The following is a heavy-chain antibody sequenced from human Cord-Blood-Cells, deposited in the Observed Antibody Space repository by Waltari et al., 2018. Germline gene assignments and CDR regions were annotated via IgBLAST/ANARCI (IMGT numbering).Heavy chain of an antibody. CDR1: GGSISSSSYF. CDR3: ARRADDAFDI. Sequence: QLQLQESGPGLVKPSETLSLTCTVSGGSISSSSYFWGWIRQPPGKGLEWIGSIYYSGSTYYNPSLKSRVTISVDTSKNQFSLKLSSVTAADTAVYYCARRADDAFDIWGQGTMVTVSS. CDR2: IYYSGST. V-gene: IGHV4-39*01. D-gene: IGHD1-26*01. J-gene: IGHJ3*02.